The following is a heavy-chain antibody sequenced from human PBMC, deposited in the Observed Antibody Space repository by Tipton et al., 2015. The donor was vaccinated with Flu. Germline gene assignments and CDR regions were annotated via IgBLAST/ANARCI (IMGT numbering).Heavy chain of an antibody. D-gene: IGHD4-17*01. CDR3: AGGDYGDYGHEADGFDI. V-gene: IGHV4-61*02. J-gene: IGHJ3*02. Sequence: TLSLTCTVSGGSITRGTYYYNWIRQAAGKGLEWIGRIYTNANTNYKPSLRSRVTISIDRSKNQFSLSLSSVTAADTAMYYCAGGDYGDYGHEADGFDIWGQGTLVTVSA. CDR1: GGSITRGTYY. CDR2: IYTNANT.